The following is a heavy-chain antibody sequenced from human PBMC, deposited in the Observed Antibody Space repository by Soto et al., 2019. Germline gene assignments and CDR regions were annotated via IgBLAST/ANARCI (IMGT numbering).Heavy chain of an antibody. CDR2: ISNDGRNT. J-gene: IGHJ6*02. CDR1: GFSFSAYG. V-gene: IGHV3-30*18. Sequence: QVQMVESGGGVVQPGRSLRLSCAASGFSFSAYGLHWVRQAPGKGLEWLAVISNDGRNTYYADSVKGRFTISRDNSKDTVFLHMNSLRGEETAIYYCAKVIRADSTSFNFYYYSARDVWGQGTTVTVSS. D-gene: IGHD6-6*01. CDR3: AKVIRADSTSFNFYYYSARDV.